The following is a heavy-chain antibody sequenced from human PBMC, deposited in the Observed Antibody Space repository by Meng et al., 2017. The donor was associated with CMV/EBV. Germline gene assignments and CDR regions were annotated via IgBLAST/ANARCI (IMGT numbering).Heavy chain of an antibody. J-gene: IGHJ2*01. V-gene: IGHV4-34*01. Sequence: YGGSFSGYYWNWIRQPPGKGLEWIGEINHGGSTNYNPSLESRVTISVDTSKNQFSLKLSSVTAADTAVYYCARSVVVIATRRGYFDLWGRGTLVTVSS. CDR3: ARSVVVIATRRGYFDL. CDR1: GGSFSGYY. CDR2: INHGGST. D-gene: IGHD2-21*01.